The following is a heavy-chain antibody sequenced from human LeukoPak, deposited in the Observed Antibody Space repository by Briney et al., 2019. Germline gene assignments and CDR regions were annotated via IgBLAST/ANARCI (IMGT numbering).Heavy chain of an antibody. Sequence: GGSLRLSCAASGFTFSSYSMNWVRQAPGKGREWVSSISSSSSYIYYADSGKGRFTISRDNAKNSLYLQMNSLRAEDTAVYYCARLGWAVAGRLEFEYWGQGTLVTVSS. V-gene: IGHV3-21*01. CDR2: ISSSSSYI. J-gene: IGHJ4*02. CDR3: ARLGWAVAGRLEFEY. D-gene: IGHD6-19*01. CDR1: GFTFSSYS.